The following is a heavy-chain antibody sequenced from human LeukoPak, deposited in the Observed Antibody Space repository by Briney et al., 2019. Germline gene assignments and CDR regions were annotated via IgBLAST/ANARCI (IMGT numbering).Heavy chain of an antibody. CDR3: ARGGVVAALDY. V-gene: IGHV3-74*01. Sequence: PGGSLRLSCAASGFTFSSYWMHWVRQAPGKGLVWVSHINSGGSSTSYANSVKGRFTISRDNAKNTLYLQMNSLRAEDTAVYYCARGGVVAALDYWGQGTLVTVSS. D-gene: IGHD2-15*01. CDR1: GFTFSSYW. J-gene: IGHJ4*02. CDR2: INSGGSST.